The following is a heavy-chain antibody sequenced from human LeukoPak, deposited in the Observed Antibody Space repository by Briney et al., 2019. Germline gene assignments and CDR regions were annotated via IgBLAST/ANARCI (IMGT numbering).Heavy chain of an antibody. J-gene: IGHJ3*02. CDR3: ARTTSMTYVGDAFDI. CDR1: GFTFSSYA. D-gene: IGHD1-7*01. V-gene: IGHV3-23*01. CDR2: ISGSGAST. Sequence: GGSLRLSCAASGFTFSSYAMNWVRQAPGKGLEWVSGISGSGASTYYAASVKGRFTISRDNAKNTLYLQMNSLRAEDTAVYFCARTTSMTYVGDAFDIWGQGTMVTVSS.